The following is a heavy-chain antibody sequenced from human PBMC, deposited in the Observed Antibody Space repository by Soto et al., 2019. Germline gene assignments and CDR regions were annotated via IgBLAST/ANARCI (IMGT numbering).Heavy chain of an antibody. V-gene: IGHV4-39*01. CDR2: IYYSGST. J-gene: IGHJ5*02. D-gene: IGHD6-6*01. CDR3: ARASIAARTVDWFDP. CDR1: GGSISSSSYY. Sequence: SETLSLTCTVSGGSISSSSYYWGWIRQPPGKGLEWIGSIYYSGSTYYNPSLKSRVTISVDTSKNQFSLKLSSVTAADTAVYYCARASIAARTVDWFDPWGQGTLVTVSS.